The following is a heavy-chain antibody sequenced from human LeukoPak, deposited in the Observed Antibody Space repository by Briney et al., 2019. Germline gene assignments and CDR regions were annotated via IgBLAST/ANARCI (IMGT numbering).Heavy chain of an antibody. CDR2: INTSGST. J-gene: IGHJ5*02. CDR1: GGSISSYY. D-gene: IGHD5-24*01. CDR3: ARCRATIEGSWFDP. Sequence: SETLSLTCTVSGGSISSYYWTWIRQSAGKGLEWIGRINTSGSTNYNPSLRSRVTMSVNTSKNQFSLKLSSVTAADTAVYYCARCRATIEGSWFDPWGQGTLVTVSS. V-gene: IGHV4-4*07.